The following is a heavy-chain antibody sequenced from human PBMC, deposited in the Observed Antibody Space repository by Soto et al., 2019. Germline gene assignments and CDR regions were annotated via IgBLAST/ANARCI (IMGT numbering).Heavy chain of an antibody. J-gene: IGHJ3*02. CDR3: ARAGTWPDDAFDI. Sequence: PGESLKISCKGSGYSFTSYWISWVRQMPGKGLEWMGRIDPSDSYTNYSPSFRGHVTISADKSISTAYLQWSSLKASDTAMYYCARAGTWPDDAFDIWGQGTMVTVSS. V-gene: IGHV5-10-1*01. CDR2: IDPSDSYT. CDR1: GYSFTSYW.